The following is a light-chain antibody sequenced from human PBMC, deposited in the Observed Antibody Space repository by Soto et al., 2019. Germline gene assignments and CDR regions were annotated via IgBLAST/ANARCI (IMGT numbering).Light chain of an antibody. Sequence: IQLSQFPSCQYESVPARISLTLRASQGISNFLALYQQKPGKAPKLLIYAASTLQSGVPSRFSRSGSETDFTLTIRSLQREDFATYFCQLFESYPSTFGGGP. J-gene: IGKJ4*01. CDR2: AAS. CDR1: QGISNF. V-gene: IGKV1-9*01. CDR3: QLFESYPST.